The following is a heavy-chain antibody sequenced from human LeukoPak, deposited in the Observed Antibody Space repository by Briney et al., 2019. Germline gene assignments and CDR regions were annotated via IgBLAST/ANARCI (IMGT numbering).Heavy chain of an antibody. CDR1: GFTVSTNY. D-gene: IGHD1-26*01. V-gene: IGHV3-66*02. CDR3: ARSTAIRGFDY. Sequence: GGSLRLSCAASGFTVSTNYMSWVRQAPGKGLEWVSVIYSGGSTYYADSVKGRFTISRDNSQNTLYLQMNSLRAEDTAVYYCARSTAIRGFDYWGQGILVTVSP. J-gene: IGHJ4*02. CDR2: IYSGGST.